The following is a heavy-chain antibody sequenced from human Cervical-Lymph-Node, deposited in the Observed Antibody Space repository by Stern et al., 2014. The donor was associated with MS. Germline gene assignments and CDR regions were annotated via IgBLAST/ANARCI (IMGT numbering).Heavy chain of an antibody. D-gene: IGHD1-1*01. CDR3: AREGEDNWNDQYYYGMDV. J-gene: IGHJ6*02. CDR2: INPISGDT. CDR1: GYTFTDYY. V-gene: IGHV1-2*06. Sequence: QVQLVQSGADVKKPGASVKVSCKASGYTFTDYYVHWVRQAPGQGLEWMGRINPISGDTNNVQKFQGRVTMTRDTSISTAYMELSRLRSDDTAVYYCAREGEDNWNDQYYYGMDVWGQGTTVTVSS.